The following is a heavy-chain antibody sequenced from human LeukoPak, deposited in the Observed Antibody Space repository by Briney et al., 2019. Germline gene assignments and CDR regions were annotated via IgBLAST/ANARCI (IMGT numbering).Heavy chain of an antibody. CDR1: GFTFSSYA. Sequence: PGRSLRLSCAASGFTFSSYAMHWVRQAPAKGLEWVAVISYDGSNKYYTDSVKGRFSISRDNSKNTLYLQMNNLKVEDTAVYYCAKDRIGVATPKAYFDYWGQGTLVTVSS. D-gene: IGHD6-19*01. CDR3: AKDRIGVATPKAYFDY. V-gene: IGHV3-30*18. CDR2: ISYDGSNK. J-gene: IGHJ4*02.